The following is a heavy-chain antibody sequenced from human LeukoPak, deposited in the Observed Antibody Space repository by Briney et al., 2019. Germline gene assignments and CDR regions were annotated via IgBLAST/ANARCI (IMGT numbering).Heavy chain of an antibody. D-gene: IGHD3-3*01. CDR1: GFTFSSYA. CDR3: ARDFGPDSGYYDFWSGYSHWFDP. CDR2: ISYDGSNK. Sequence: GGSLRLSCAASGFTFSSYAMHWVRQAPGKGLEWVAVISYDGSNKYYADSVKGRFTISRDNSKNTLYLQMNSLRAEDTAVYYCARDFGPDSGYYDFWSGYSHWFDPWGQGTLVTVSS. V-gene: IGHV3-30-3*01. J-gene: IGHJ5*02.